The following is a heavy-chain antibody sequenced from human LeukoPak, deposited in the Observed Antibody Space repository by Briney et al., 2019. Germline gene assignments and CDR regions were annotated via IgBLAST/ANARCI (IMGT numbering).Heavy chain of an antibody. V-gene: IGHV5-51*01. Sequence: GESLKISCKGSGYSFTSYWIGWVRQMPGKGLEWMGIIYPGDSDTKYSPSFQGQVTISADKFITTAYLQWSSLKASDSAMYYCARRRDGYNYAFDIWGQGTMVTISS. D-gene: IGHD5-24*01. CDR2: IYPGDSDT. CDR1: GYSFTSYW. CDR3: ARRRDGYNYAFDI. J-gene: IGHJ3*02.